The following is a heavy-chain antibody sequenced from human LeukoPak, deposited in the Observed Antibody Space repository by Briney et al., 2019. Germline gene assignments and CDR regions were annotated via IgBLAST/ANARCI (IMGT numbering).Heavy chain of an antibody. CDR3: ARGASVVPGNDNAFDI. Sequence: AGGSLRLSCAASGFTFSSYSMNWVRQAPGKGLEWVSSISTSSSYIYYADSVKGRFTISRDNAKKSLYLQMNSLRADDTAVYYCARGASVVPGNDNAFDIWGQGTMVTVSS. CDR1: GFTFSSYS. J-gene: IGHJ3*02. CDR2: ISTSSSYI. V-gene: IGHV3-21*01. D-gene: IGHD6-19*01.